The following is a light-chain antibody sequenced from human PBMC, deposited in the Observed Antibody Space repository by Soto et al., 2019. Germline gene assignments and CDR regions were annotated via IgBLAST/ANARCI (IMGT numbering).Light chain of an antibody. CDR2: GAS. CDR3: QQYNDWWT. V-gene: IGKV3-15*01. J-gene: IGKJ1*01. Sequence: EIVMTQSPATLSVSPGERATLSCRASQSVSTNLTWYQQKPGQAPRLLIYGASTRATGIPARFSGSGSGTEFTLTITSLXXXDFAVYYCQQYNDWWTFGQGTKVEIK. CDR1: QSVSTN.